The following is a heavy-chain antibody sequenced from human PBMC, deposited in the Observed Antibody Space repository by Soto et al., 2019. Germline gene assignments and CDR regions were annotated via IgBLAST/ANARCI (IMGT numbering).Heavy chain of an antibody. CDR1: GYTFTSYY. CDR3: ARDGLRLAAADPYYYGMDV. Sequence: GASVKVSCKASGYTFTSYYMHWVRQAPGQGLEWMGIINPSGGSTSYAQKSQGRVTMTRDTSTSTVYMELSSLRSEDTAVYYCARDGLRLAAADPYYYGMDVWGQGTTVTVSS. V-gene: IGHV1-46*01. D-gene: IGHD6-13*01. J-gene: IGHJ6*02. CDR2: INPSGGST.